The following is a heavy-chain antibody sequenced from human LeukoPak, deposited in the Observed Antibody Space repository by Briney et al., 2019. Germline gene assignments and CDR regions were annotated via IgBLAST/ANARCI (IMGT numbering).Heavy chain of an antibody. V-gene: IGHV3-21*01. CDR1: GFTFSSYS. CDR3: ARNLGGSGGSCYSS. CDR2: ISSSSSYI. Sequence: GSLRLSCAASGFTFSSYSMNWVRQAPGKGLEWVSSISSSSSYIYYADSVKGRFTISRDNAKNSLYLQMNSLRAEDTAVYYCARNLGGSGGSCYSSWGQGTLVTVSS. J-gene: IGHJ5*02. D-gene: IGHD2-15*01.